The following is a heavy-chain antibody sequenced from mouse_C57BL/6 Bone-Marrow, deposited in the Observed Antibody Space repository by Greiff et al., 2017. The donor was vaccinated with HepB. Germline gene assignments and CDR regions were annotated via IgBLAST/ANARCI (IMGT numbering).Heavy chain of an antibody. CDR3: ARPGIPMDY. CDR1: GFTFSSYG. CDR2: ISSGGSYT. Sequence: EVKLMESGGDLVKPGGSLKLSCAASGFTFSSYGMSWVRQTPDKRLEWVATISSGGSYTYYPDSVKGRFTISRDNAKNTLYLQMSSLKSEDTAMYYCARPGIPMDYWGQGTSVTVSS. V-gene: IGHV5-6*01. J-gene: IGHJ4*01.